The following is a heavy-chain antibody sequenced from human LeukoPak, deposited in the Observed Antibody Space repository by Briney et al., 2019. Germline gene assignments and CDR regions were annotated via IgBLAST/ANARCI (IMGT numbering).Heavy chain of an antibody. Sequence: GGSLRLSCAASGFTFSSYAMSWVRQAPGKGLEWVSAISGSGGSTYYADSVKGRFTIPRDNSKNTLYLQMNSLRAEDTAVYYCAKDPLYCSSTSCYVGSAAYWGQGTLVTVSS. V-gene: IGHV3-23*01. CDR2: ISGSGGST. D-gene: IGHD2-2*01. CDR1: GFTFSSYA. J-gene: IGHJ4*02. CDR3: AKDPLYCSSTSCYVGSAAY.